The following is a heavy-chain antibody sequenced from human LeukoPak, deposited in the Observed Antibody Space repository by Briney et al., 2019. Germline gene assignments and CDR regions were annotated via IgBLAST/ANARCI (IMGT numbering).Heavy chain of an antibody. CDR3: ARGRRYYYDSSGYN. CDR1: GFTFSSYA. V-gene: IGHV3-23*01. CDR2: ISGSGGST. Sequence: GGSLRLSCAASGFTFSSYAMSWVRQAPGKGLEWVSAISGSGGSTYYADSVKGRFTISRDNSKNTLYLQMNSLRAEDTAVYYCARGRRYYYDSSGYNWGQGTLVTVSS. D-gene: IGHD3-22*01. J-gene: IGHJ4*02.